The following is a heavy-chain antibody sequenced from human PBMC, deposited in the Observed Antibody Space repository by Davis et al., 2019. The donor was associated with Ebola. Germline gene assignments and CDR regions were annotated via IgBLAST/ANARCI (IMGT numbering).Heavy chain of an antibody. V-gene: IGHV3-30*04. J-gene: IGHJ6*02. CDR2: ISYDGSNK. D-gene: IGHD2-8*02. CDR3: AEIYWVRYGMDV. CDR1: GFTFSGYA. Sequence: GGSLRLSCVASGFTFSGYAMHWVRQAPGKGLEWVAVISYDGSNKYYADSVKGRFTISRDNSQNTLSLQMNSLRAEDTAVYYCAEIYWVRYGMDVWGQGTTVTVS.